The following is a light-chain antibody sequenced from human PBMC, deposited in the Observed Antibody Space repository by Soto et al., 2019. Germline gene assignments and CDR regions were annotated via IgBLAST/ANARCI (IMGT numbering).Light chain of an antibody. Sequence: QSALTQPASVSASPGQSITISCTGSNSDIGAYKYVSWYQQHPDKAPKLMIFDVSSRPSGVSSRFSGSKSGNTASLTISGLQAEDEADYYCSSYTSSSTYVFGTGTKVTVL. CDR2: DVS. J-gene: IGLJ1*01. CDR3: SSYTSSSTYV. V-gene: IGLV2-14*01. CDR1: NSDIGAYKY.